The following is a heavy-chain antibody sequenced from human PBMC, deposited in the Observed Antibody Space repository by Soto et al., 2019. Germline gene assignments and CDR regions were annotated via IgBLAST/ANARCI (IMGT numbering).Heavy chain of an antibody. V-gene: IGHV3-23*01. CDR1: GFNFKKFA. Sequence: GGSLRLSCVASGFNFKKFAMAWVRQAPGEGLEWVSGISCCGGSTSYADSVKGRFSTARDDSKNTLSLQMNGLRVEDTAQYFCAKADGEQWLIPHLDNWGQGTLVTVSS. D-gene: IGHD6-19*01. CDR2: ISCCGGST. CDR3: AKADGEQWLIPHLDN. J-gene: IGHJ4*02.